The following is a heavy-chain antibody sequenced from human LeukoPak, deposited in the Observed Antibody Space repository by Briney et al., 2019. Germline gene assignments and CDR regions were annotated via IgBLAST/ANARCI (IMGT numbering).Heavy chain of an antibody. D-gene: IGHD3-22*01. CDR3: ATGNYYDSRGYYTFGH. Sequence: GGSLRLSCAASGFTVSSYSMNWVRQAPGKGLEWVSYISSSSSTIYYADSVKGRFTISRDNTKNSLYLQMSSLRAEDTAVYYCATGNYYDSRGYYTFGHWGQGTLVTVSS. CDR1: GFTVSSYS. J-gene: IGHJ4*02. CDR2: ISSSSSTI. V-gene: IGHV3-48*04.